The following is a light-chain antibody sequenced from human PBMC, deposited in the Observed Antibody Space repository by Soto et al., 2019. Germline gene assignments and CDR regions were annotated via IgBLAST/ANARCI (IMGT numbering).Light chain of an antibody. Sequence: ETVMTQSPATLSVSPGERATLSCRASQSVNTKLAWYQQKPGQAPRLLIYGASTRATGVPARFSGSGSGTAFTLTINSLQSEDFAVYYCQQHNNWPPWTFGQGTKVEIK. J-gene: IGKJ1*01. CDR1: QSVNTK. CDR3: QQHNNWPPWT. CDR2: GAS. V-gene: IGKV3-15*01.